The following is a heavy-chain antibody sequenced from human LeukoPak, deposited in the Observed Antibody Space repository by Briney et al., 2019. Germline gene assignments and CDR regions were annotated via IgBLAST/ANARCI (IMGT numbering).Heavy chain of an antibody. CDR2: ISGSGGST. CDR3: AKGGEYSSGYPANLYGMDV. CDR1: GFTFNNYG. J-gene: IGHJ6*02. D-gene: IGHD3-22*01. V-gene: IGHV3-23*01. Sequence: PGGSLRLSCAGSGFTFNNYGMTWVRQAPGKGLEWVSAISGSGGSTYYADSVKGRFTISRDNSKNTLYLQMNSLRAEDTAVYYCAKGGEYSSGYPANLYGMDVWGQGTTVTVSS.